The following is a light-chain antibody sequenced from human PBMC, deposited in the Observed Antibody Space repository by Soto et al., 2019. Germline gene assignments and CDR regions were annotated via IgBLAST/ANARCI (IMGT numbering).Light chain of an antibody. Sequence: QSALTQLPSASGSPGQSVTISCTGSSTDFGGYNYISWYQHHPGKGPKLIIYEVSERPSGVPDRFSGSESGNTASLTVSGLPAEDEADYYCSSYAGSNNRGVFGSGTKVTVL. V-gene: IGLV2-8*01. CDR1: STDFGGYNY. CDR3: SSYAGSNNRGV. CDR2: EVS. J-gene: IGLJ1*01.